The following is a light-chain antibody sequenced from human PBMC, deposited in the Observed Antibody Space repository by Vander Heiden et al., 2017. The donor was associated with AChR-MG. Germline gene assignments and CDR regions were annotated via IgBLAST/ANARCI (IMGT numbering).Light chain of an antibody. Sequence: QSALTQPASVSGSPGQSITISCTGTSSDVGSYSLVSWYQQHPGKAPKLMSYDVSKRPSGVSDRLSGSKSGNTASLTISGLQPEDEADYYCCSYAGSRPWVFGGGTKLTVL. J-gene: IGLJ3*02. CDR3: CSYAGSRPWV. CDR1: SSDVGSYSL. CDR2: DVS. V-gene: IGLV2-23*02.